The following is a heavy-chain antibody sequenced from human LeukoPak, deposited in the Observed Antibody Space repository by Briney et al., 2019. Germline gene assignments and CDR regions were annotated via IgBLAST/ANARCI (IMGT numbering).Heavy chain of an antibody. CDR2: INHSGST. CDR3: ARLRPSSSSNYYYYYYMDV. J-gene: IGHJ6*03. Sequence: PSETLSLTCAVYGGSFSGYYWSWIRQPPGKGLEWIGEINHSGSTNYNPSLKSRVTISVDTSKNQFSLKLSSVTAADTAVYYCARLRPSSSSNYYYYYYMDVWGKGTTVTVSS. D-gene: IGHD6-6*01. CDR1: GGSFSGYY. V-gene: IGHV4-34*01.